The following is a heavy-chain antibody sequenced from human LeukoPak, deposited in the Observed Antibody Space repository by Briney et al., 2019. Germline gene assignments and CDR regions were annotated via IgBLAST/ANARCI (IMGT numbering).Heavy chain of an antibody. CDR2: INPNSGGT. J-gene: IGHJ5*02. V-gene: IGHV1-2*06. D-gene: IGHD6-19*01. CDR3: ARDPPYYSSGWYHNNWFDP. CDR1: GYTFTGYY. Sequence: GASVKVSCKASGYTFTGYYMHWVGQAPGQGLEWMGRINPNSGGTNYAQKFQGRVTMTRDTSISTASMELSRLRSNDTAVYYCARDPPYYSSGWYHNNWFDPWGQGTLVTVSS.